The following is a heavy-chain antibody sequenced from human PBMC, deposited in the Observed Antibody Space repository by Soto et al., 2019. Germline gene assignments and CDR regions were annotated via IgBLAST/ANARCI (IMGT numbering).Heavy chain of an antibody. CDR3: ASSSGAGYYDY. Sequence: SETLSLTCTVSGGSISSGDYYWSWIRQHPGKGLEWIGYIYYSGSTYYNPSLKSRVTISVDTSKNQFSPKLSSVTAADTAVYYCASSSGAGYYDYWGQGTLVNVSS. V-gene: IGHV4-31*03. J-gene: IGHJ4*02. CDR2: IYYSGST. D-gene: IGHD2-15*01. CDR1: GGSISSGDYY.